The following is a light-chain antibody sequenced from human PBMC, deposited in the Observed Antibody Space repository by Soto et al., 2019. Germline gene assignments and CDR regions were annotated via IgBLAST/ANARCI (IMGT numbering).Light chain of an antibody. Sequence: EVVMRQSPAPLSVSPGEGATLSCRASQGIGDTLAWYQHKPGQTPRLLIYDTSTRATGVPTRFSGSRAGAEFTLTISSLQSEDSAVYYCQQYHKLPPITFGQGTRLEIK. CDR3: QQYHKLPPIT. CDR1: QGIGDT. CDR2: DTS. J-gene: IGKJ5*01. V-gene: IGKV3-15*01.